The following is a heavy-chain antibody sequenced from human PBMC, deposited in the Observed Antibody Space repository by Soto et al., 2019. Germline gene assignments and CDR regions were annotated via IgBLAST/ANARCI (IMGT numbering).Heavy chain of an antibody. CDR2: ISNSGGNI. CDR1: GFTFSSYE. D-gene: IGHD6-19*01. CDR3: ARLFSSGWYNWLDP. Sequence: PGGSLRLSCVASGFTFSSYEMNWVRQAPGKGLEWISYISNSGGNIKYADSVKGRFSISGDNSKDSLYLQMNSLRAEETAVYYCARLFSSGWYNWLDPWGQGALVTVSS. J-gene: IGHJ5*02. V-gene: IGHV3-48*03.